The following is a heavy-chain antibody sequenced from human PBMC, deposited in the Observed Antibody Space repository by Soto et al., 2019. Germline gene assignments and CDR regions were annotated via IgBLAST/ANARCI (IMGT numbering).Heavy chain of an antibody. D-gene: IGHD4-17*01. CDR2: IYPGDSDV. J-gene: IGHJ5*02. CDR3: ASGGSKYTALFQDYFGP. CDR1: GYNFGSYS. Sequence: HGESLKISCKASGYNFGSYSIVWVRQMPGKALEWMGIIYPGDSDVRYSPSFQGQATISADKSISTAYLQWSSLKASDSAIYYCASGGSKYTALFQDYFGPWGQGTLVTVSS. V-gene: IGHV5-51*01.